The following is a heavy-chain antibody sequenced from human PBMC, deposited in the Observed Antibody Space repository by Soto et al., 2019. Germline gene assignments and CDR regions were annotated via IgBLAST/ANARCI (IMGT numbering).Heavy chain of an antibody. CDR2: INPSGGST. Sequence: SLKGSCKRFGYSYTSDHMDCVRQTPGQGLEWMGIINPSGGSTSYAQKFQGRVTMTRDTSTSTVYMELSSLRSEDTAVYYCARGRGKYSYGYLFDYWGKGSLVTV. CDR1: GYSYTSDH. V-gene: IGHV1-46*01. CDR3: ARGRGKYSYGYLFDY. D-gene: IGHD5-18*01. J-gene: IGHJ4*02.